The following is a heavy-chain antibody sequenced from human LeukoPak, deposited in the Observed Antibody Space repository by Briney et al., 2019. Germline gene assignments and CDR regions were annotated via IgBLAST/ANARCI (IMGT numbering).Heavy chain of an antibody. CDR3: ARSPTKRYCTNGVCYKGDAFDI. CDR2: ISSSGSTI. V-gene: IGHV3-48*03. CDR1: GFTLSSYE. Sequence: GGSLRLSCAASGFTLSSYEMNWVRQAPGKGLEWVSYISSSGSTIYYADSVKGRFTISRDNAKNSLYLQMNSLRAEDTAVYYCARSPTKRYCTNGVCYKGDAFDIWGQGTMVTVSS. D-gene: IGHD2-8*01. J-gene: IGHJ3*02.